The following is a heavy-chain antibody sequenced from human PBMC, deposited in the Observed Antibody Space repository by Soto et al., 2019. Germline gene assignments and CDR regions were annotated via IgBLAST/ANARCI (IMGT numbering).Heavy chain of an antibody. J-gene: IGHJ4*02. D-gene: IGHD2-15*01. V-gene: IGHV3-49*03. Sequence: GGSLRLSCTASGFTFGDYAMSWFRQAPGKGLEWVGFIRSKAYGGTTEYAASVKGRFTISRDDSKSIAYLQMNSLKTEDTAVYYCTRVDYRYCSGGSCYHYWGQGTLVTVSS. CDR1: GFTFGDYA. CDR2: IRSKAYGGTT. CDR3: TRVDYRYCSGGSCYHY.